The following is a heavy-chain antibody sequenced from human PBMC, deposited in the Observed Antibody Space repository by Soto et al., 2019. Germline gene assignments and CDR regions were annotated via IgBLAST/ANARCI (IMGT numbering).Heavy chain of an antibody. D-gene: IGHD2-21*02. V-gene: IGHV3-30*18. CDR3: AKMVTARFYAFDI. CDR1: GFTFSSYG. J-gene: IGHJ3*02. CDR2: ISYDGSNK. Sequence: QVQLVESGGGVVQPGRSLRLSCAASGFTFSSYGMHWVRQAPGKGLEWVAVISYDGSNKYYADSVKGRFTISRDNSKNTLYLQMNSLRAEDTAVYYCAKMVTARFYAFDIWGQGTMVTVSS.